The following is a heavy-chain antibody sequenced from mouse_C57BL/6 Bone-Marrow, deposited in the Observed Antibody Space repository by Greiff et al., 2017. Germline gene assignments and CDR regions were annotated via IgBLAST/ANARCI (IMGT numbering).Heavy chain of an antibody. V-gene: IGHV12-3*01. D-gene: IGHD2-3*01. CDR3: AGDPHDGYWYFDV. J-gene: IGHJ1*03. CDR2: ITHSGET. CDR1: GFPITSGYY. Sequence: VNLVESGPGLVKPSQSLFLTCSITGFPITSGYYWIWIRQSPGKPLEWMGYITHSGETFYNPSLQSPISITRETSKNQFFLQLNSVTTEDTAMYYCAGDPHDGYWYFDVWGTGTTVTVSS.